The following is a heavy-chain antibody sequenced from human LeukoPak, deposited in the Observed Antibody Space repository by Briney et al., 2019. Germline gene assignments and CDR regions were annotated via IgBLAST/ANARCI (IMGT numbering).Heavy chain of an antibody. CDR1: GFTFSDYY. CDR2: ISGSGGST. D-gene: IGHD6-19*01. CDR3: AKGKQWLVPDFDY. V-gene: IGHV3-23*01. J-gene: IGHJ4*02. Sequence: PGGSLRLSCAASGFTFSDYYMSWIRQAPGKGLEWVSAISGSGGSTYYADSVKGRFTISRDNAKNSLYLQMNSLRAEDTALYYCAKGKQWLVPDFDYWGQGTLVTVSS.